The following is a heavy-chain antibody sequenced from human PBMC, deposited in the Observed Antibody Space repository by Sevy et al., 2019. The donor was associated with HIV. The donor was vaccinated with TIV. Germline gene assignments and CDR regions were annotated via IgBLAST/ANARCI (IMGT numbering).Heavy chain of an antibody. Sequence: SESLSLTCAVHDGSFSGYYWNWIRQLPGKGLEWIGEINESGITYYNASLKSRVAISVDTSKKQLSLKLNSVTAADTALYFCARSPPVVVVPGAPSWFDPWGQGTLVTVSS. CDR1: DGSFSGYY. CDR3: ARSPPVVVVPGAPSWFDP. V-gene: IGHV4-34*01. CDR2: INESGIT. D-gene: IGHD2-2*01. J-gene: IGHJ5*02.